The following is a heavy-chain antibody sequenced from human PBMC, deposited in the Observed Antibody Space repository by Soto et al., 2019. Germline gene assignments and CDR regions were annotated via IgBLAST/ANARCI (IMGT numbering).Heavy chain of an antibody. J-gene: IGHJ5*02. CDR1: GFAFSSYW. D-gene: IGHD4-4*01. CDR3: IKDSTVTSVGGYR. Sequence: EVQLVESGGGLVQPGGSLRLSCAASGFAFSSYWMRWVRQPPGKGPVWVSGISSDGRNTTSADPVKGRFTISRDNAKNTLHLQMTSLTDDATDVYYCIKDSTVTSVGGYRWGQGPLVTVSS. CDR2: ISSDGRNT. V-gene: IGHV3-74*03.